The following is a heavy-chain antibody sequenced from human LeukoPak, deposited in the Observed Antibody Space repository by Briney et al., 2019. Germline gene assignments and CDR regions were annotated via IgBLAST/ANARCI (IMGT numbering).Heavy chain of an antibody. CDR2: IYYSGST. CDR3: VRARGSYNAGHMDV. CDR1: GGSISSYY. Sequence: SETLSLTCTVSGGSISSYYWSWIRQPPGKGLEWIGYIYYSGSTNYNPSLKSRVTISVDTSKNQFSLKLSSVTAADTATYYCVRARGSYNAGHMDVWGQGATVTVSS. D-gene: IGHD5-24*01. V-gene: IGHV4-59*12. J-gene: IGHJ6*02.